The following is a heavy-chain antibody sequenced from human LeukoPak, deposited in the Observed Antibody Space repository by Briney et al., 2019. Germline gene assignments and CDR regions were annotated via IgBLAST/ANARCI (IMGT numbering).Heavy chain of an antibody. D-gene: IGHD5-12*01. CDR1: GGSISSSSYY. CDR3: ARCRSGATTPVNWFDL. J-gene: IGHJ5*02. CDR2: IYYSGST. Sequence: PSETLSLTCTVSGGSISSSSYYWGWIRQPPGKGLEWIVSIYYSGSTYYNPSLNSRITISVDTSKNQYSLMLSSVPAAATALYFCARCRSGATTPVNWFDLWGQGTLVTVSS. V-gene: IGHV4-39*01.